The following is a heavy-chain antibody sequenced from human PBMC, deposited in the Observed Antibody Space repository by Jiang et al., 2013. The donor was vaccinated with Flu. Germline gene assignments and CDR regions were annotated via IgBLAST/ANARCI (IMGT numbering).Heavy chain of an antibody. D-gene: IGHD2-15*01. J-gene: IGHJ4*02. Sequence: NYADSVKGRFTISRDNAKNSLYLLMNSLRAEDTAVYYCAGRYCSGGSCYPMTFDYWGQGTLVTVSS. CDR3: AGRYCSGGSCYPMTFDY. V-gene: IGHV3-11*06.